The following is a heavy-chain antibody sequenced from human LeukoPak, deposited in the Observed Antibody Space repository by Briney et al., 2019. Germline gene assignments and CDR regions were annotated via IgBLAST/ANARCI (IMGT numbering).Heavy chain of an antibody. J-gene: IGHJ4*02. CDR3: ARRYCSSTSCYDFDY. CDR2: IYPGDSDT. CDR1: GYSFTSYW. Sequence: GESLKISCKGSGYSFTSYWIGWVRQMPGKGLEWMGIIYPGDSDTRYSPSFQGQVTISADKSISTAYPQWSSLKASDTAMYYCARRYCSSTSCYDFDYWGQGTLVTVSS. V-gene: IGHV5-51*01. D-gene: IGHD2-2*01.